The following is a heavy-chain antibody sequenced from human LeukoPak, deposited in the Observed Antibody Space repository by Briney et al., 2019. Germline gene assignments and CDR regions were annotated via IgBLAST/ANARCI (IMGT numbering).Heavy chain of an antibody. D-gene: IGHD2-15*01. J-gene: IGHJ4*02. CDR3: ARGRYCSGGSCLGY. CDR1: GGSISSGGYY. V-gene: IGHV4-31*03. CDR2: IYYSGST. Sequence: SETLSLTCTVTGGSISSGGYYWGWIRQHPGKGLEWIGYIYYSGSTYYNPSLKSRVTISVDTSKNQFSLKLSSVTAADTAVYYCARGRYCSGGSCLGYWGQGTLVTVSS.